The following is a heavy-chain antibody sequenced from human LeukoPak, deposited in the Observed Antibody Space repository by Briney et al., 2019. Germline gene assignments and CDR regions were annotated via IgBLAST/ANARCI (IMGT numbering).Heavy chain of an antibody. D-gene: IGHD3-10*01. J-gene: IGHJ5*02. Sequence: SETLSLTCANYGGPFSGFLWSWIRQPPGKGLEWIGEINDGGRTNYNPSLQSRVTISIDTSKNQFSLKLTSVTAADTAVYYCAQASSYTEAIRYNPSWFGPWGQGTLVTVSS. CDR1: GGPFSGFL. CDR2: INDGGRT. V-gene: IGHV4-34*01. CDR3: AQASSYTEAIRYNPSWFGP.